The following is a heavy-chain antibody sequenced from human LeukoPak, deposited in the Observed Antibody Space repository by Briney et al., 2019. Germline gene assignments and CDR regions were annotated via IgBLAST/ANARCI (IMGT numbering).Heavy chain of an antibody. CDR2: ISSSSSYI. J-gene: IGHJ4*02. CDR1: GFTFSSYS. CDR3: AREPYDSSGLYYFDY. V-gene: IGHV3-21*01. D-gene: IGHD3-22*01. Sequence: GGSLRLSCAASGFTFSSYSMNWARQAPGKGLEWVSSISSSSSYIYYADSVKGRFTISRDNAKNSLYLQMNSLRAEDTAVYYCAREPYDSSGLYYFDYWGQGTLVTVSS.